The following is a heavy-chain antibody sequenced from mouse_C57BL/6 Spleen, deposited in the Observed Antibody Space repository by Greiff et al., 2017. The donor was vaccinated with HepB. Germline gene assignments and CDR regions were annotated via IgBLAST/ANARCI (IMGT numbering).Heavy chain of an antibody. CDR3: ARNPYGRAMDY. CDR1: GFTFSDYG. V-gene: IGHV5-17*01. D-gene: IGHD1-1*01. Sequence: EVKLVESGGGLVKPGGSLKLSCAASGFTFSDYGMHWVRQAPEKGLEWVAYISSGSSTIYYADTVKGRFTISRDNAKNTLFLQMTSLRSEDTAMYYCARNPYGRAMDYWGQGTSVTVSS. J-gene: IGHJ4*01. CDR2: ISSGSSTI.